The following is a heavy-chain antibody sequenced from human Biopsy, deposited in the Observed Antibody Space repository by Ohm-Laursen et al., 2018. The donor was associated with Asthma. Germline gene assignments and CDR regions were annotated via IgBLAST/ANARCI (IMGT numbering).Heavy chain of an antibody. D-gene: IGHD3-22*01. V-gene: IGHV4-31*03. CDR2: IHHSGTS. Sequence: TLSLTCTVSGDSITSGGCCWNWIRQHPGKGLEWIGYIHHSGTSYFNPSLKSRVSFSRGTSKNQFSLRLSSVTAADTAMYYCARIPRRSGSYFVDYWGQGTLVTVSS. CDR1: GDSITSGGCC. CDR3: ARIPRRSGSYFVDY. J-gene: IGHJ4*02.